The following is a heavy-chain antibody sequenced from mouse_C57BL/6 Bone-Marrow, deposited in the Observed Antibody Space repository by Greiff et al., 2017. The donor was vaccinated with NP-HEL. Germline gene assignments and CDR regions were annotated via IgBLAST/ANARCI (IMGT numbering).Heavy chain of an antibody. CDR3: ASERYYWYAVV. V-gene: IGHV1-50*01. Sequence: VPLQQSGAELVKPGASVKLSCTASGYTFPSYWMQWVKQRPGQGLEWIGEIDPSASYTNYNQKFPGKATLTVDPSSPPASLQLSSLTSAASAALDCASERYYWYAVVGGSGTTVTVST. J-gene: IGHJ1*01. CDR2: IDPSASYT. CDR1: GYTFPSYW.